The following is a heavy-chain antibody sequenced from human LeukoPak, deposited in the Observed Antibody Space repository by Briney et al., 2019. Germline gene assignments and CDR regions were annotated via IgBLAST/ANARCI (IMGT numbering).Heavy chain of an antibody. V-gene: IGHV3-74*01. Sequence: GGSLRLSCAASGFTFSSYWMHWVRRAPGKGLVWVSRINSDGSSTSYADSVKGRFTISRDNAKNTLYLQMNSLRAEDTAVYYCARVSHSSGSLWYWGQGTLVTVSS. CDR3: ARVSHSSGSLWY. D-gene: IGHD3-22*01. J-gene: IGHJ4*02. CDR2: INSDGSST. CDR1: GFTFSSYW.